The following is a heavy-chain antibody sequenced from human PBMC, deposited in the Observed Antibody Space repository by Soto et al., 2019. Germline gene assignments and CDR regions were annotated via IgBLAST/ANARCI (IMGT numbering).Heavy chain of an antibody. CDR1: GGTFNSIA. Sequence: QVQLVQSGAEVKKPGSSVKVSCKASGGTFNSIAFNWVRQAPGQGLEWLGGIIPISRTTIYSQKFQGRVTIIGDEARTKGYVELSRQRLDDTDVELDVGGFRGNAHWGQGTQVPVSS. CDR3: VGGFRGNAH. J-gene: IGHJ4*02. V-gene: IGHV1-69*12. D-gene: IGHD2-2*01. CDR2: IIPISRTT.